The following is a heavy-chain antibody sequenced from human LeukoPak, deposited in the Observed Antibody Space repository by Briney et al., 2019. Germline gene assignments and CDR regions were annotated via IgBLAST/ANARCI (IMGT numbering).Heavy chain of an antibody. V-gene: IGHV1-46*04. Sequence: ASVKVSFKAAGYTFTAYYMHWVRQAPGQGLEWMGIIIPSGGSTSYAQKLQGRVTMTSDTSTSTAYMELSSLKSEDTAVYYCARDGGDGSGYYYYDYCGQGTLVTVSS. CDR2: IIPSGGST. J-gene: IGHJ4*02. D-gene: IGHD3-22*01. CDR1: GYTFTAYY. CDR3: ARDGGDGSGYYYYDY.